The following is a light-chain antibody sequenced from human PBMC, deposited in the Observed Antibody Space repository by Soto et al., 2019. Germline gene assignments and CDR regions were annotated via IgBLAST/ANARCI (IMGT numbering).Light chain of an antibody. V-gene: IGKV1-39*01. J-gene: IGKJ4*01. CDR2: LAS. CDR1: QNINTY. CDR3: QQSSRIPP. Sequence: DLQLTQSPSSLSASVGDRVTITCRSSQNINTYLNWYQQRPGEPPKLLIYLASTLKSGVPSRFSGSVSGTAFTLTISSLQPEDFGTYYCQQSSRIPPFGGGTKIDIK.